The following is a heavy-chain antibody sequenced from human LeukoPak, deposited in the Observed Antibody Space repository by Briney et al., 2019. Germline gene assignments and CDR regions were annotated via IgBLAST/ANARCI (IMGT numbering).Heavy chain of an antibody. Sequence: GGSLRLSCVASGFTFSSYWMHWVRQAPGKGLVWVSRINSDGSTTNYADSVKGRFTISRDNAKNTLYLQMNSLRAEDTAVYYCTREYDYGDYVTPRYYYYGMDAWGQGTTVTVSS. J-gene: IGHJ6*02. V-gene: IGHV3-74*01. CDR3: TREYDYGDYVTPRYYYYGMDA. CDR1: GFTFSSYW. D-gene: IGHD4-17*01. CDR2: INSDGSTT.